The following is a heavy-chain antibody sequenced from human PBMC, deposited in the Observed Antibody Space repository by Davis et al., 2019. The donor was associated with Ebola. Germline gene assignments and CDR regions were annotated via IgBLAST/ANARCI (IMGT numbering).Heavy chain of an antibody. D-gene: IGHD5-18*01. V-gene: IGHV4-59*08. Sequence: MPSETLSLTCTVSGGSISSYYWSWIRQPPGKGLEWIGCIYYSGSTNYNPSLKSRVTISVDTSKNQFSLKLSSVTAADTAVYYCARHGDTAMVWDYWGQGTLVTVSS. J-gene: IGHJ4*02. CDR1: GGSISSYY. CDR2: IYYSGST. CDR3: ARHGDTAMVWDY.